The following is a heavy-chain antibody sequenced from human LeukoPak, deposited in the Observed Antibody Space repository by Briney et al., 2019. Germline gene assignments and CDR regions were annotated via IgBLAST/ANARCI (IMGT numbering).Heavy chain of an antibody. V-gene: IGHV4-34*01. J-gene: IGHJ4*02. Sequence: SETLSLTCAVYGGSFSGYYWSWIRQPPGKGLEWIGEINHSGSTNYNPSLKSRVTISVDTSKNQFSLKLSSVTAADTAVYYCARHSGDYEGNFDYWGQGTLVTVSS. CDR1: GGSFSGYY. D-gene: IGHD4-17*01. CDR2: INHSGST. CDR3: ARHSGDYEGNFDY.